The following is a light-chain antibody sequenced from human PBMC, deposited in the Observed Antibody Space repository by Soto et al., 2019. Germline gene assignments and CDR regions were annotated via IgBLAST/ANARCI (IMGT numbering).Light chain of an antibody. CDR3: QQYNNWPPYT. Sequence: DIQMTQSPSTLSASVGDRVTITCRASQSITHWLAWYQQKPEKAPKLLVYDASSLETGVPSRFSGSGSGTEFSLTISSLEPDDFATYYCQQYNNWPPYTFGQGTKLEIK. V-gene: IGKV1-5*01. CDR1: QSITHW. CDR2: DAS. J-gene: IGKJ2*01.